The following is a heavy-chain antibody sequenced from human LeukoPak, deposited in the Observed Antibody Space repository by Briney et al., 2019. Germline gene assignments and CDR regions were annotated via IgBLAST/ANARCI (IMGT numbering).Heavy chain of an antibody. CDR1: GYTFTSYG. Sequence: ASVKVSCKASGYTFTSYGISWVRQAPGQGLEWMGWISAYNGNTNYAQKLQGRVTMTTDTSTSTAYMGLRSLRSDDTAVYYCARDRRTSPFYYDILTGYDYWGQGTLVTVSS. CDR2: ISAYNGNT. CDR3: ARDRRTSPFYYDILTGYDY. J-gene: IGHJ4*02. V-gene: IGHV1-18*01. D-gene: IGHD3-9*01.